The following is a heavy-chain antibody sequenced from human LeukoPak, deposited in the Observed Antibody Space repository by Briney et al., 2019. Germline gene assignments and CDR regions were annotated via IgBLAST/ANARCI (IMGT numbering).Heavy chain of an antibody. CDR2: IYYSGST. Sequence: SETLSLTCTVSGGSISSSSYYWGWIRQPPGKGLEWIGSIYYSGSTYYNPSLKSRVTISVDTSKKQFSLKLSSVPAADTAVYYCARTYYDFWSCYCYWGQGTLVTVSS. CDR1: GGSISSSSYY. V-gene: IGHV4-39*01. CDR3: ARTYYDFWSCYCY. D-gene: IGHD3-3*01. J-gene: IGHJ4*02.